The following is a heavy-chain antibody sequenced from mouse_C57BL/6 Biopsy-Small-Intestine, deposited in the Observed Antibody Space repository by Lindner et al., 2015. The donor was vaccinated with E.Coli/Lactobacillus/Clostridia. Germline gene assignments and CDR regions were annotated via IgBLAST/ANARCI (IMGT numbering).Heavy chain of an antibody. D-gene: IGHD1-1*01. Sequence: VQLQESGPELVKPGASVKISCKASGYSFTDYNMNWVKQSNGKSLEWIGVISPNYGTTSYNQKFKGKATLTVDQSSSTAYMQLNSLTSEDSAVYYCARSIYYYGSSLWYFDVWGTGTTVTVSS. CDR3: ARSIYYYGSSLWYFDV. CDR2: ISPNYGTT. V-gene: IGHV1-39*01. CDR1: GYSFTDYN. J-gene: IGHJ1*03.